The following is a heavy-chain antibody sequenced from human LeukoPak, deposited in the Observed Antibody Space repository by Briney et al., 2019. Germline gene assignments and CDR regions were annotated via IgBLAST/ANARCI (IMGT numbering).Heavy chain of an antibody. V-gene: IGHV3-15*01. CDR3: TTENWNDLTLYGLDV. Sequence: TGGSLRLSCAASAFTFSNAWMSWVRQAPGEGLEWVGRIKSETDGGTTDYAAPVKGRFSISRDDSKNTLYLQMNSLKTEDTAVYYCTTENWNDLTLYGLDVWGQGTAVTVSS. D-gene: IGHD1-1*01. CDR2: IKSETDGGTT. J-gene: IGHJ6*02. CDR1: AFTFSNAW.